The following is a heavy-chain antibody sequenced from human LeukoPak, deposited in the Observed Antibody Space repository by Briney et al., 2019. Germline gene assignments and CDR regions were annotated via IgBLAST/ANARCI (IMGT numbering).Heavy chain of an antibody. J-gene: IGHJ4*02. Sequence: GGSLRLSCAAPGFTFSTYSMNWVRQAPGKGLEWVSYISSSSSALYYADSVKGRFTISRDNAKSSLSLQMNSLRAEDTAVYYCARDLRYNFWSGSYLSVDYIDYWGQGALVTVSS. CDR1: GFTFSTYS. V-gene: IGHV3-48*01. D-gene: IGHD3-3*01. CDR3: ARDLRYNFWSGSYLSVDYIDY. CDR2: ISSSSSAL.